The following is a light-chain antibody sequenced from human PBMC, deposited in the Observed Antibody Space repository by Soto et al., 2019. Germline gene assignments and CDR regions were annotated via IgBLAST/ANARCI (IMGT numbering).Light chain of an antibody. CDR2: DVS. CDR3: CSYAGSYSYV. CDR1: SSDVGGYNY. J-gene: IGLJ1*01. Sequence: QSVLTQPRSVPGSPGQSVTISCTGTSSDVGGYNYVSWYQEQPGKAPKLMIYDVSKRPSGVPDRFSGSESGNTASLTISGLQAEDEADYYCCSYAGSYSYVFGTGTKVTVL. V-gene: IGLV2-11*01.